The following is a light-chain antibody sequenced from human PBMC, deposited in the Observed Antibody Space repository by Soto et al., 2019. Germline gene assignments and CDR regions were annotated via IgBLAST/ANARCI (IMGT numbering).Light chain of an antibody. V-gene: IGKV4-1*01. CDR2: WAS. CDR3: QQYNSYSWT. CDR1: QSVLYSSNNKNY. J-gene: IGKJ1*01. Sequence: DIVMTQSPDSLAVSLGERATINCKSSQSVLYSSNNKNYLAWYQQKPGQPPKLLIYWASTRESGVPDRFSGSGSGTEFTLIISSLQPDDFATYYCQQYNSYSWTFGQGTKVEIK.